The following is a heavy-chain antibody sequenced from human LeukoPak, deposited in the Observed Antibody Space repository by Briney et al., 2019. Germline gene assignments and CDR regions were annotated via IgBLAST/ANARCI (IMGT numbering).Heavy chain of an antibody. D-gene: IGHD4-17*01. CDR1: GGSISSADYY. J-gene: IGHJ1*01. V-gene: IGHV4-30-4*01. Sequence: SETLSLTCTVSGGSISSADYYWSWIRQPPGKGLEWLGYISYSGNTYYNPSLKSPVTMSVATSKTQFSLRLTSVTAADTAVYYCAMMMRHGARVRYFQNWGQGTLVTVSS. CDR3: AMMMRHGARVRYFQN. CDR2: ISYSGNT.